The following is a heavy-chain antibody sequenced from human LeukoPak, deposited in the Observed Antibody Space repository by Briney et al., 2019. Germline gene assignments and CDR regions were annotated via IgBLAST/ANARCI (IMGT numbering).Heavy chain of an antibody. CDR2: ISSDGGT. CDR1: GFTFSNYA. D-gene: IGHD6-13*01. V-gene: IGHV3-23*01. CDR3: AKEIAAIGLPAVDH. J-gene: IGHJ4*02. Sequence: PEGSLRLSCAASGFTFSNYAMSWVRQAPGKGLEWVSGISSDGGTFYPDSVKGRFTISRDNSKNTLYLQMDSLGAADTAIYYCAKEIAAIGLPAVDHWGQGTLVTVSS.